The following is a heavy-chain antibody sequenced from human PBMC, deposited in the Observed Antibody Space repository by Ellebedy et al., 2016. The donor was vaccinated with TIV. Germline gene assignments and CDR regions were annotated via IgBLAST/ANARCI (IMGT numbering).Heavy chain of an antibody. D-gene: IGHD3-3*01. CDR1: GGSISPYY. CDR3: ARHDISFFGETDAFAI. Sequence: SETLSLTCTVSGGSISPYYWTWIRQPPGKGLEWIGSIYSSGSTNDNPSLRSRLTMSIDTSKNQISLKLSSVTPADTGVYYCARHDISFFGETDAFAIWGQGTRVTVSS. V-gene: IGHV4-59*01. CDR2: IYSSGST. J-gene: IGHJ3*02.